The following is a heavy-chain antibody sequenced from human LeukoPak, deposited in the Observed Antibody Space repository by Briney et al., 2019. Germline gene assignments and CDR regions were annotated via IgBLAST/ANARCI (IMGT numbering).Heavy chain of an antibody. CDR1: GGSISNYY. CDR2: ISGSGGSP. J-gene: IGHJ4*02. CDR3: AKGPLLWD. Sequence: ETSETLSLTCTVSGGSISNYYWNWIRQPPGKGLEWVSSISGSGGSPYYADSVKGRFTISRDNSKNTLYLQMNSLRAEDTAVYYCAKGPLLWDWGQGTLVTVSS. V-gene: IGHV3-23*01. D-gene: IGHD2/OR15-2a*01.